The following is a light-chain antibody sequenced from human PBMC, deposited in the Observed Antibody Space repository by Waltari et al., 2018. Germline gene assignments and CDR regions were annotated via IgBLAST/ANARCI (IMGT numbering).Light chain of an antibody. Sequence: DIVLTQSPDSLAVSLGERATINCKSSQKVFYNSNDKNYLVWYQQKSGQPPKLLIYWASTRESGFPDRLSGSGSGTEFTLTISNLQAEDVAVYYCQQSFTTPPTFGQGTKLEIK. CDR2: WAS. J-gene: IGKJ2*01. V-gene: IGKV4-1*01. CDR1: QKVFYNSNDKNY. CDR3: QQSFTTPPT.